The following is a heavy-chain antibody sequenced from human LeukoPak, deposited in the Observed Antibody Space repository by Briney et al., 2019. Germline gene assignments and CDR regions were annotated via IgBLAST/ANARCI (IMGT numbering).Heavy chain of an antibody. D-gene: IGHD1-1*01. CDR2: ISPGGST. V-gene: IGHV4-34*01. Sequence: SETLSLTCAAYGGSFSDYDWSWIRQPPGKGLEWIGEISPGGSTNCDPSLKSRFSMSIDTSRSQFSLNLRSVTAADTAVYYCARYVPVRTGTTRASFDHWGQGTLVTVSS. CDR3: ARYVPVRTGTTRASFDH. J-gene: IGHJ4*02. CDR1: GGSFSDYD.